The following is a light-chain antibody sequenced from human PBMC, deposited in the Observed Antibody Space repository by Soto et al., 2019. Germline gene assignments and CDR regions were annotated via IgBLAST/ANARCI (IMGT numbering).Light chain of an antibody. CDR1: SSDVGAHNF. V-gene: IGLV2-14*01. CDR2: EVS. Sequence: QSVRTQPSSVSVSPGQSITISCTGTSSDVGAHNFVSWYQQHPGKAPKLMIYEVSNRPSGVSDRFSGSKSGNTASLNISGLQAEDEADYYCNSYTNTAARVFGTGTKVTVL. J-gene: IGLJ1*01. CDR3: NSYTNTAARV.